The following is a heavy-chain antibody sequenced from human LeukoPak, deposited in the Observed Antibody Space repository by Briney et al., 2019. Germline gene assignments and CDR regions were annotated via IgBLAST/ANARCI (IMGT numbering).Heavy chain of an antibody. D-gene: IGHD1-26*01. CDR3: ATRQRSGSYYTAFDI. Sequence: ASVKVSCKASGYTFTSYYMHWVRQAPGQGLEWMGIINPSGGSTSYAQKFQGRVTMTRDTSTSTVYMELSSLRSEDTAVYYRATRQRSGSYYTAFDIWGQGTMVTVSS. J-gene: IGHJ3*02. V-gene: IGHV1-46*03. CDR2: INPSGGST. CDR1: GYTFTSYY.